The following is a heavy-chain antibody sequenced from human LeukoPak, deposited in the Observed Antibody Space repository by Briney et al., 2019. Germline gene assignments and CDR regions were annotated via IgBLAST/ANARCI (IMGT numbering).Heavy chain of an antibody. V-gene: IGHV3-30*02. D-gene: IGHD2-2*01. J-gene: IGHJ4*02. CDR3: ARDLKTAMDYFDY. CDR1: GFTFSSYG. Sequence: GGSLRLSCAASGFTFSSYGMHWVRQAPGKGLEWVAFIRYDGSNKYYADSVKGRFTISRDSSKNTLFLQMNSLRPEDTAVYYCARDLKTAMDYFDYWGQGALVTVSS. CDR2: IRYDGSNK.